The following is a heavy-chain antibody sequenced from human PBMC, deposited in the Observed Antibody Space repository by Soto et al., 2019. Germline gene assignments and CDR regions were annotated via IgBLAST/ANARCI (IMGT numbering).Heavy chain of an antibody. CDR1: GYTFTSYD. CDR2: MNANSANT. J-gene: IGHJ6*02. V-gene: IGHV1-8*02. D-gene: IGHD3-16*01. Sequence: QVQLVQSGAEVKKPGASVKVSCKASGYTFTSYDINWVRQATGQGLEWMGWMNANSANTGYAQKFQGRVTMTSNTTISTADMEQSRLISEDTAVYYCAGGGVRGMDVWGQGTTVTVSS. CDR3: AGGGVRGMDV.